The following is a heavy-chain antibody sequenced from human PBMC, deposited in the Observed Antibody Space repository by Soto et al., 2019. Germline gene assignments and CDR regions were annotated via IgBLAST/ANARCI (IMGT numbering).Heavy chain of an antibody. CDR3: ARDVSPGSSSLYLDAFDN. CDR1: GFSFGSSW. V-gene: IGHV3-7*05. J-gene: IGHJ3*02. Sequence: EVQLVESGGDMVQPGGSLRLSCAASGFSFGSSWMTWVRQAPGKRLEWVANIKKDGSKINYLDSVRGRFTVSRDNAKNSLYLEMNSLRAEDTALYYCARDVSPGSSSLYLDAFDNWCQGTMVTVSS. CDR2: IKKDGSKI. D-gene: IGHD6-13*01.